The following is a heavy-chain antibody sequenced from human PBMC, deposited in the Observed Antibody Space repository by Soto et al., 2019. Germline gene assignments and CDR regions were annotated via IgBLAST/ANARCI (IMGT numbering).Heavy chain of an antibody. CDR1: GDSIISSDFY. CDR3: ARHSLALRKNNWFDP. V-gene: IGHV4-39*01. CDR2: IFYLGSS. J-gene: IGHJ5*02. D-gene: IGHD3-3*02. Sequence: LSLTCTVSGDSIISSDFYWGWVRQPPGKGLEWIGSIFYLGSSYYNPSLKSRVTMSVDTSKNQFSLRLRSVTAADTALYFCARHSLALRKNNWFDPWGQGIMVTVSS.